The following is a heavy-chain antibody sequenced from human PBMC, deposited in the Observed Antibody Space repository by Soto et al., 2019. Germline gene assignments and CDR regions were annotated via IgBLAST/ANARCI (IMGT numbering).Heavy chain of an antibody. J-gene: IGHJ5*02. V-gene: IGHV1-3*01. CDR1: GYTFTSYT. D-gene: IGHD2-15*01. CDR3: ARGIATGQLDT. CDR2: INPDNANT. Sequence: QVQLVQSGAEVKKPGASVKISCKSSGYTFTSYTMNWERQAPGQRLEWMGWINPDNANTKSSQKFQDRVIITRDTAATTAYMDLSSLGAEDTAVYYCARGIATGQLDTWGQGTLVTVSS.